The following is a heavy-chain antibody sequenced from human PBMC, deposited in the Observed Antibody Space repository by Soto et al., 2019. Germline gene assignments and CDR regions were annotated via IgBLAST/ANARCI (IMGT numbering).Heavy chain of an antibody. Sequence: QVQLVQSGAEVKKPGASVKVSCKASGYTFTGYYMHWVRQAPGQGLEWMGWINPNSGGTNYAQKFQGRVTKPKDTSISTAYMELSRLRSDDTAVYYCARAGWGVYYYYGMDVWGQGTTVTVSS. CDR1: GYTFTGYY. D-gene: IGHD3-10*01. CDR3: ARAGWGVYYYYGMDV. V-gene: IGHV1-2*02. CDR2: INPNSGGT. J-gene: IGHJ6*02.